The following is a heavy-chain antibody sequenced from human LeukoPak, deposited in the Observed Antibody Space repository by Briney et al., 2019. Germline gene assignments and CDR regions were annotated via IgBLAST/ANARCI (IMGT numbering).Heavy chain of an antibody. D-gene: IGHD3-10*01. V-gene: IGHV5-51*01. CDR3: ARNQGRLLWFGEFDY. J-gene: IGHJ4*02. CDR2: IYPGDSDT. CDR1: GYSFTSYW. Sequence: GESLKISCKGSGYSFTSYWIGWVRQMPGKGLEWMGIIYPGDSDTRYNPSFQGQVTISADKSINIAYLQWSSLKASDTAMYYCARNQGRLLWFGEFDYWGQGTLVTVSS.